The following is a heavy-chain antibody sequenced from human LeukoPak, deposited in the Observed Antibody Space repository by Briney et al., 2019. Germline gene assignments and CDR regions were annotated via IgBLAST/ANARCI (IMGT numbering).Heavy chain of an antibody. J-gene: IGHJ4*02. CDR3: ARTTSSGWYYFDY. CDR2: ISYDGSNK. V-gene: IGHV3-30*04. D-gene: IGHD6-19*01. Sequence: PGGSLRLPCAASGFTFSSYAMHWVRQAPGKGLEWVAVISYDGSNKYYADSVKGRFTISRDNSKNTLYLQMNSLRAEDTAVYYCARTTSSGWYYFDYWGQGTLVTVSS. CDR1: GFTFSSYA.